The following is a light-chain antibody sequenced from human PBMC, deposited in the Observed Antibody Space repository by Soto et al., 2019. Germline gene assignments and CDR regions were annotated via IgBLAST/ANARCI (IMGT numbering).Light chain of an antibody. Sequence: QSVLTQPASVSGSPGQSITISCTGTSSDIGVYNYVSWYQQHPGKAPKLMIYDVSNRPSGVSNRFSDSKSGNTASLTISGLQAEDEADYYCSSYTTTSSVVFGGGTKLTVL. CDR3: SSYTTTSSVV. J-gene: IGLJ2*01. CDR2: DVS. CDR1: SSDIGVYNY. V-gene: IGLV2-14*01.